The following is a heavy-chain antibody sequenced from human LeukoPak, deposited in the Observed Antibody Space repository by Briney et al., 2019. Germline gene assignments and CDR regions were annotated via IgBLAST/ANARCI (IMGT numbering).Heavy chain of an antibody. J-gene: IGHJ4*02. V-gene: IGHV3-11*01. CDR3: ARQPMIRGVNVFDS. Sequence: PGGSLRLSCAASGFTFGDFYMTWIRQAPGKGPEWVSFISSTGSSIYYADSVKGRFTISRDNDENSLFLHMTSLRVEDTAVYYCARQPMIRGVNVFDSWGQGTLAIDSS. CDR1: GFTFGDFY. CDR2: ISSTGSSI. D-gene: IGHD3-10*01.